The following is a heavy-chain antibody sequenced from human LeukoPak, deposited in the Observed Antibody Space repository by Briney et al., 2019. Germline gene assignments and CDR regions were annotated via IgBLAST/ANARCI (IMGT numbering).Heavy chain of an antibody. J-gene: IGHJ3*02. D-gene: IGHD2-2*01. Sequence: APVKVSCKASGYTFTSYGISWVRQAPGQGLEWMGWISAYNGNTNYAQKLQGRVTMTTDTSTSTAYMELRSLRSDDTAVYYCARGLGYCSSTSCADAFDIWGQGTMVTVSS. CDR1: GYTFTSYG. V-gene: IGHV1-18*01. CDR3: ARGLGYCSSTSCADAFDI. CDR2: ISAYNGNT.